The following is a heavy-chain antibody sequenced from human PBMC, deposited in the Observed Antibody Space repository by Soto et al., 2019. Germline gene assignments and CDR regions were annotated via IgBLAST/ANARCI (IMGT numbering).Heavy chain of an antibody. J-gene: IGHJ4*02. CDR2: INPNSGDT. Sequence: ASVKVSCKASGYIFTTYYMHWVRQAPGQGLEWMGWINPNSGDTSYAQKFQGRVTMTRDTSISTTYMELSRLRSDDTAVYFCAREGAYDSSGYSGYWGQGTLVTVSS. V-gene: IGHV1-2*02. CDR1: GYIFTTYY. CDR3: AREGAYDSSGYSGY. D-gene: IGHD3-22*01.